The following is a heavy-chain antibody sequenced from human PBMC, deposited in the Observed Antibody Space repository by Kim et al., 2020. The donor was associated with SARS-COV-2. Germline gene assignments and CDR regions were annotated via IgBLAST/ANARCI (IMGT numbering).Heavy chain of an antibody. CDR1: GFDFGDYG. D-gene: IGHD3-22*01. V-gene: IGHV3-48*02. CDR2: IGPTRRTSI. J-gene: IGHJ4*02. Sequence: GGSLRLSCATSGFDFGDYGMSWVRQTPGRGLEWLSYIGPTRRTSIFYAPSVRGRFTISRDRESLYLQMDSLRDEDTALYYCARSILHYYDGTGYYYPLDYWGQGALVTVSS. CDR3: ARSILHYYDGTGYYYPLDY.